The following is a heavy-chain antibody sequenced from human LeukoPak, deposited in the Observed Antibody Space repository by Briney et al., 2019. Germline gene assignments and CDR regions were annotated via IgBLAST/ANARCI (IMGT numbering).Heavy chain of an antibody. CDR1: GFTFSSYV. D-gene: IGHD6-19*01. CDR3: VKENSSGWSDY. V-gene: IGHV3-64D*09. CDR2: ISTNGGST. Sequence: PAGSLRLSCSASGFTFSSYVMHWVRQAAGKGLEYVSAISTNGGSTYYADSVKGRFTISRDNSKNTLYLQMSSLRGEDTAVYYCVKENSSGWSDYWGQGTLVTVSS. J-gene: IGHJ4*02.